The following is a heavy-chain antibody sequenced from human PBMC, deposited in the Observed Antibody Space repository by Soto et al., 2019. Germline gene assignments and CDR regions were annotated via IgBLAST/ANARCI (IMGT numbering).Heavy chain of an antibody. Sequence: EVQLLESGGGLVQPGGSLRLSCAASGFTFSSYAMSWVRQAPGKGLEWVSAIRGSGGRTYYADSVKGRFTISRDNSKNTLYLQMNSLRAEDTAVYYCAKKGYSNYAPFDYWGQGTLVTVSA. CDR3: AKKGYSNYAPFDY. D-gene: IGHD4-4*01. V-gene: IGHV3-23*01. J-gene: IGHJ4*02. CDR1: GFTFSSYA. CDR2: IRGSGGRT.